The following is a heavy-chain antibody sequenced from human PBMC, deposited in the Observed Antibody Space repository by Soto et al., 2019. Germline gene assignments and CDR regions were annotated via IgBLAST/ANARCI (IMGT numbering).Heavy chain of an antibody. CDR2: VYHTGNA. J-gene: IGHJ6*02. CDR3: ASRPFYYYGLDV. CDR1: GGSITTAVYS. V-gene: IGHV4-30-2*01. Sequence: PSETLSLTYTVSGGSITTAVYSWSWIRHPPGKALEWIGYVYHTGNAYPKPSLKSRVTISLDRSKNQFSLKMTSVTAADTALYYCASRPFYYYGLDVWGQGTTVTVSS.